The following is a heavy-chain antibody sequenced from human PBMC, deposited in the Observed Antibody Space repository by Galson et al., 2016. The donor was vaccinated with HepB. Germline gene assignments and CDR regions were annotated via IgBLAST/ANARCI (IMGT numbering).Heavy chain of an antibody. CDR3: ARAAGGVMGSYYFDY. CDR2: IPCGAGTT. CDR1: DFSFRSYA. D-gene: IGHD3-16*01. Sequence: SLRLSCAASDFSFRSYAMAWVRQAPGTGLEWVSTIPCGAGTTFDADSVKGRFSISRDNSKNTLHLQITGLRAEDTAVYYCARAAGGVMGSYYFDYWGQGTLVTVSS. J-gene: IGHJ4*02. V-gene: IGHV3-23*01.